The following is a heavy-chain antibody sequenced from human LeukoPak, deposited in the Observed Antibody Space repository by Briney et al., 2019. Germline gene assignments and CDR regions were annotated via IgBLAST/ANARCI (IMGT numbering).Heavy chain of an antibody. Sequence: GGSLRLSCAASGFTFSSYAMNWVRQPPGKGLEWVSAISGSGGSTYYADSVKGRFTISRDNSKNTLYLQMNSLRAEDTAVYYCAKWHIVVVTAFDYWGQGTLVTVSS. CDR1: GFTFSSYA. V-gene: IGHV3-23*01. D-gene: IGHD2-21*02. J-gene: IGHJ4*02. CDR2: ISGSGGST. CDR3: AKWHIVVVTAFDY.